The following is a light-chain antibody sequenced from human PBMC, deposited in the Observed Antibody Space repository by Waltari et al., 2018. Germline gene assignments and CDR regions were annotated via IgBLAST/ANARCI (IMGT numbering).Light chain of an antibody. CDR2: QTS. J-gene: IGKJ2*01. Sequence: IQMTQSPTSLSASVGDRVTISCRASRDISAWLAWFQQKPGKAPQPLIYQTSTLQRGVPSRFGSSGSGTEFTLTISGLQTEDFATYYCQQYHDAPYTFGQGTKIEI. CDR3: QQYHDAPYT. CDR1: RDISAW. V-gene: IGKV1-5*01.